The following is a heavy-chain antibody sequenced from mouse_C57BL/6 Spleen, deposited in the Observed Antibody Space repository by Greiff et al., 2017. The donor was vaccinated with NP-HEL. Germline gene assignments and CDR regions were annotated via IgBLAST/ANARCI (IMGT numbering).Heavy chain of an antibody. J-gene: IGHJ3*01. CDR1: GFSLTSYG. Sequence: QVQLKESGPGLVQPSQSLSITCTVSGFSLTSYGVHWVRQSPGKGLEWLGVIWSGGSTDYNAAFISRLSISKDNSKSQGIFKMNSLQADDTAIYYCASYDYGGFAYWGQGTLVTVSA. V-gene: IGHV2-2*01. CDR2: IWSGGST. CDR3: ASYDYGGFAY. D-gene: IGHD2-4*01.